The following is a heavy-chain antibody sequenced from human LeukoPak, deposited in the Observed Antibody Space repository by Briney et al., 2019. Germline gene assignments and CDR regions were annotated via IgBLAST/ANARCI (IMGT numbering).Heavy chain of an antibody. V-gene: IGHV3-30*18. CDR3: AKEAWSGYQTDYFDY. CDR2: ISYDGSNK. D-gene: IGHD3-3*01. Sequence: PGGSLRLSCAASGFTFSSYGMHWVRQAPGKGLEWVAVISYDGSNKYYADSVKGRFTISRDNSKNTLYLQMNSLRAEDTAVYYCAKEAWSGYQTDYFDYWGQGTLVTVSS. CDR1: GFTFSSYG. J-gene: IGHJ4*02.